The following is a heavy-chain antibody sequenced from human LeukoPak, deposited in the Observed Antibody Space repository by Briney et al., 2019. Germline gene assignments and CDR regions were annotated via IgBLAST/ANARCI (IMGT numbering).Heavy chain of an antibody. CDR3: ANYKRGYSGSSDY. D-gene: IGHD5-12*01. CDR1: GFTFSSSW. J-gene: IGHJ4*02. CDR2: INQDEI. Sequence: PGGSLRLSCVASGFTFSSSWMSWVRQGPGKGLQWVASINQDEIHYVDAVRGRFTISRDNAKNSLYLQMNSLTADDTAVYYCANYKRGYSGSSDYWGQGTLVTVSS. V-gene: IGHV3-7*01.